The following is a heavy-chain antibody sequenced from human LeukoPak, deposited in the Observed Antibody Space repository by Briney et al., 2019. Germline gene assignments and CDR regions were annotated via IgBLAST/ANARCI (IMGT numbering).Heavy chain of an antibody. CDR3: ARDCSSTSLYYYYMDV. J-gene: IGHJ6*03. D-gene: IGHD2-2*01. Sequence: ASVKVSCKASGYTFTSYGISWVRQAPGQGLEWMGIINPSGGSTSYAQKFQGRVTMTRDMSTSTVYMELSSLRSEDTAVYYCARDCSSTSLYYYYMDVWGKGTTVTISS. V-gene: IGHV1-46*01. CDR1: GYTFTSYG. CDR2: INPSGGST.